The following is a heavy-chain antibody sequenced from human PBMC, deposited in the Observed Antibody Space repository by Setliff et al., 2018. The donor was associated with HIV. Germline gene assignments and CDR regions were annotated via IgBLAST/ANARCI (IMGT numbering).Heavy chain of an antibody. CDR2: ILSTGERT. CDR1: GFTFSNYA. CDR3: VGHYYDPLTGYYVWFFDV. Sequence: GGSLRLSCAASGFTFSNYAMSWVRQAPGEGLEWVSAILSTGERTFYADSVKGRFTISRDTSKNTLYLQMNSMKSDDTATYYCVGHYYDPLTGYYVWFFDVWGRGTLVTVSS. J-gene: IGHJ2*01. D-gene: IGHD3-9*01. V-gene: IGHV3-23*01.